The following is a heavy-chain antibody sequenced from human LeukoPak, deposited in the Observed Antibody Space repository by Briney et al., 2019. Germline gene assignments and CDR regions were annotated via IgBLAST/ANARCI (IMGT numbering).Heavy chain of an antibody. CDR2: IRSKANSYAT. D-gene: IGHD3-16*01. CDR1: GFTFSGSA. J-gene: IGHJ5*02. V-gene: IGHV3-73*01. Sequence: PGGSLRLSCAASGFTFSGSAMHWVRQASGKGLEWVGRIRSKANSYATAYAASVKGRFTISRDDSKNTAYLQMNSLKTEDTAVYYCARDLGDLIDENWFDPWGQGTLVTVSS. CDR3: ARDLGDLIDENWFDP.